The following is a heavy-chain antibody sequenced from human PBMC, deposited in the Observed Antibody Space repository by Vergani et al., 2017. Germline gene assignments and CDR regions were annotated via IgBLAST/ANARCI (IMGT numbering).Heavy chain of an antibody. D-gene: IGHD3/OR15-3a*01. CDR1: GGTFSSYS. V-gene: IGHV3-21*01. CDR3: ARDTRRPGL. CDR2: ISSSSSYI. Sequence: VQLVQSGAEVKKPGSSVKVSCKASGGTFSSYSMNWVRQAPGKGLEWVSSISSSSSYIYYADSVKGRFTISRDNAKNSLYLQMNSLRAEDTAVYYCARDTRRPGLWGQGTLVTVSS. J-gene: IGHJ4*02.